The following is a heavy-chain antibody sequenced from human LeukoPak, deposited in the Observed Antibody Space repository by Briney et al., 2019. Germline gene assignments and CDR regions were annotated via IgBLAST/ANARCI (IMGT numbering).Heavy chain of an antibody. D-gene: IGHD3-22*01. CDR1: GFTFSSYA. CDR3: ARDPLAYDSSGYYQPADY. V-gene: IGHV3-21*01. J-gene: IGHJ4*02. CDR2: ISSSSSYI. Sequence: GGSLRFSCAASGFTFSSYAMSWVRQAPGKGLEWVSSISSSSSYIYYADSVKGRFTISRDNSKNTLYLQMNSLKAEDTAVYYCARDPLAYDSSGYYQPADYWGQGTLVTVSS.